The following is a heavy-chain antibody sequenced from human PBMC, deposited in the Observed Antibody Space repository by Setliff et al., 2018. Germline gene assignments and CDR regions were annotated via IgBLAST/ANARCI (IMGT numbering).Heavy chain of an antibody. CDR3: ATGGSSGYYYNWFDP. J-gene: IGHJ5*02. CDR1: GYTFRNYA. CDR2: ISVYNGDT. V-gene: IGHV1-18*01. Sequence: WASVKVSCKASGYTFRNYAFAWVRQAPGQGLEWVGWISVYNGDTNYAQKFQGRVTLTTDTSTSTAYMELRSLTSDDSAVYYCATGGSSGYYYNWFDPWGQGTLVTVSS. D-gene: IGHD3-22*01.